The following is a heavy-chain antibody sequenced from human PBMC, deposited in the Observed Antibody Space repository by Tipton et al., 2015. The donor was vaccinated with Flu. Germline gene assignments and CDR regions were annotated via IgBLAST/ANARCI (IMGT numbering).Heavy chain of an antibody. J-gene: IGHJ5*02. D-gene: IGHD3-3*01. CDR3: ASDFWSGTDNWFDP. CDR2: IKQDGSEK. Sequence: SLRLSCAASGFTFSSYWMSWVRQAPGKGLEWVANIKQDGSEKYYVDSVKGRFTISRDNAKNSLYLQMNSLRAEDTAVYYCASDFWSGTDNWFDPWGQGTLVTVSS. CDR1: GFTFSSYW. V-gene: IGHV3-7*03.